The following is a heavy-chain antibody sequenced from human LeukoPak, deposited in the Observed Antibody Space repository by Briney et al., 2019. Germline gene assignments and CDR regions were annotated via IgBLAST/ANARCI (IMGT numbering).Heavy chain of an antibody. D-gene: IGHD3-3*01. CDR2: IYHSGST. CDR1: GGSISSYY. CDR3: ARDLDRSGYYDSWSGPKSS. Sequence: SETLSLTCTVSGGSISSYYWSWIRQPPGKGLEWIGYIYHSGSTYYNPSLKSRVTISVDRSKNQFSLKLSSVTAADTAVYYCARDLDRSGYYDSWSGPKSSWGQGTLVTVSS. V-gene: IGHV4-59*12. J-gene: IGHJ5*02.